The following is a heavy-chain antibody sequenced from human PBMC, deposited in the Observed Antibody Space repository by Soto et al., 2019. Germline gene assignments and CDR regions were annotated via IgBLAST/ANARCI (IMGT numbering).Heavy chain of an antibody. D-gene: IGHD1-1*01. CDR1: GFSLRDHA. J-gene: IGHJ4*02. V-gene: IGHV3-23*01. CDR3: GRTYKGG. Sequence: LQSGGGVVQPGESLRLSCAASGFSLRDHALSWVRQAPGGGLEWVSGISGSEDRTNYADFVRGRFIISKDRAKNTLYLDMSGLRVEDTAVYFCGRTYKGGWGQGTLVTVSS. CDR2: ISGSEDRT.